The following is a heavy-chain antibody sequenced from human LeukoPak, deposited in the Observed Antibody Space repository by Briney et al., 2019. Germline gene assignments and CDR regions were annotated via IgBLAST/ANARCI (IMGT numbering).Heavy chain of an antibody. CDR2: INPHSSDT. CDR1: GYILTNYY. Sequence: ASVKVSCKASGYILTNYYMHWVRQAPGQGLEWMGWINPHSSDTKYAPNFRGRVTWTRDTSLNTTDMELSSLTSEDTAIYYCARAHQLGAFDFWGQGTLVTVSS. D-gene: IGHD1-1*01. V-gene: IGHV1/OR15-1*04. CDR3: ARAHQLGAFDF. J-gene: IGHJ3*01.